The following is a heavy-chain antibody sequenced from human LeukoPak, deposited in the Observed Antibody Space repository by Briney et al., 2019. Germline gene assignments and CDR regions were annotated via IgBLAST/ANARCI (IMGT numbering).Heavy chain of an antibody. Sequence: GGSLRLSCAASGFTFSSYWMSWVRQAPGKGLEWVANIKLDGSEKYYVDSVKGRFTISRDNAKNSLFLQMNSLRAEDTAVYYCARVVSSPAAGDPFDYWGQGTLVPVSS. CDR2: IKLDGSEK. D-gene: IGHD6-13*01. J-gene: IGHJ4*02. CDR3: ARVVSSPAAGDPFDY. V-gene: IGHV3-7*01. CDR1: GFTFSSYW.